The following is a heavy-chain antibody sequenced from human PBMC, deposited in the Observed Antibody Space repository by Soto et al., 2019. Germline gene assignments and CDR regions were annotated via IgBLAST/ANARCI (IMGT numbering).Heavy chain of an antibody. CDR3: ARDLHQILSHKHYDYYLDV. J-gene: IGHJ6*03. CDR1: GFSFSDYS. V-gene: IGHV3-11*01. D-gene: IGHD2-2*01. Sequence: QVQLVESGGDLVKPGGSLRLSCVASGFSFSDYSMTWMRQAPGGGLDFVAFISNTAITDYYADSVKGRFTISRDNVRNSVYLLMDSVTGVQAAVYYCARDLHQILSHKHYDYYLDVWGTGTTVTVSS. CDR2: ISNTAITD.